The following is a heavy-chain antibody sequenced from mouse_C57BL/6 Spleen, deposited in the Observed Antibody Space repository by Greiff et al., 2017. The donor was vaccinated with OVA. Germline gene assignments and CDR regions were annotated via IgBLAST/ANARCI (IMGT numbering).Heavy chain of an antibody. V-gene: IGHV1-76*01. J-gene: IGHJ2*01. Sequence: QVQLQQSGAELVRPGASVKLSCKASGYTFTDYYINWVKQRPGQGLEWIARIYPGNGNTYYNEKFKGKATLTAEKSSSTAYMQLSSLTSEDSAVYFCARSSDYWGQGTTLTVSS. CDR2: IYPGNGNT. CDR3: ARSSDY. CDR1: GYTFTDYY. D-gene: IGHD1-3*01.